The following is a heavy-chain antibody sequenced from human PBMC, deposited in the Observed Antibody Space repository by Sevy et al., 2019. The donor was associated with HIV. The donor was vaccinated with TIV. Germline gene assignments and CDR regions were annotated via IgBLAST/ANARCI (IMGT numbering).Heavy chain of an antibody. V-gene: IGHV4-39*01. J-gene: IGHJ4*02. Sequence: SETLSLTCSVSGGSISSSSYYWGWIRQSPGKGLEWIGSIYYSGSTFYNPSLKSRVTISVDTSKNQFSLRLSSVTAADTAVYYCAARNGWLQLSYFDYWGQGTLVTVSS. CDR2: IYYSGST. CDR3: AARNGWLQLSYFDY. CDR1: GGSISSSSYY. D-gene: IGHD4-4*01.